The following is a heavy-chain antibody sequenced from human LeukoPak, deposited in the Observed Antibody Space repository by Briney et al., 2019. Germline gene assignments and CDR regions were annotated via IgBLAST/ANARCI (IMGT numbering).Heavy chain of an antibody. Sequence: HPGGSLRLSCAASGFTFSSSAMSWVRQAPGKGLEWVSSISARGISTYYADSMKGRFTISRDNSKNTLYLQMNSLRGDDIGVYYCAKSFDFSNGHSPILTPFDSWGQGTLVSVSS. CDR1: GFTFSSSA. J-gene: IGHJ4*02. V-gene: IGHV3-23*01. CDR3: AKSFDFSNGHSPILTPFDS. D-gene: IGHD3-3*01. CDR2: ISARGIST.